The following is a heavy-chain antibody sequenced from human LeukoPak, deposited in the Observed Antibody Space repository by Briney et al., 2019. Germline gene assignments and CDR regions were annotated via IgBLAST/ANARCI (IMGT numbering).Heavy chain of an antibody. D-gene: IGHD3-22*01. Sequence: ASVKVSCKASGYTFTSYDINWVRQATGQGLEWMGWMNPNSGNTGYAQRFQGRVTMTRDMSTSTVYMELSSLRSKDTAVYYCARAAGYYYDRYFDYWGQGTLVTVSS. CDR2: MNPNSGNT. CDR1: GYTFTSYD. V-gene: IGHV1-8*01. CDR3: ARAAGYYYDRYFDY. J-gene: IGHJ4*02.